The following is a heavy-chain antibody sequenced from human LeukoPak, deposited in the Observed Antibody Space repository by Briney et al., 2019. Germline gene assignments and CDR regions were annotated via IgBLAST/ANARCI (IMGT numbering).Heavy chain of an antibody. V-gene: IGHV1-18*01. CDR2: ISAYNGNT. J-gene: IGHJ4*02. D-gene: IGHD1-26*01. CDR1: GYTFTSHG. CDR3: ARDRGSSYRLLVGATHYFDY. Sequence: ASVKVSCKASGYTFTSHGISWVRQAPGQGLEWMGWISAYNGNTNYAQKLQGRVTMTTDTSTSTAYMELRSLRSDDTAVYYCARDRGSSYRLLVGATHYFDYWGQGTLVTVSS.